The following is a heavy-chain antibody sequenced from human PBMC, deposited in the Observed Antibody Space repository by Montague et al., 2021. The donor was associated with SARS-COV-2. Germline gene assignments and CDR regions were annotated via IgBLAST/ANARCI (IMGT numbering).Heavy chain of an antibody. D-gene: IGHD3-3*01. V-gene: IGHV3-48*03. CDR1: GFTFSSYE. CDR2: ISSSGSTI. J-gene: IGHJ6*02. Sequence: SLRLSCAASGFTFSSYEMNWVRQAPGKGLEWVSYISSSGSTIYYADSVKGRFTISRDNAKNSLYLQMNSLRAEDTAVYYCAREPRETGSGWYYDFWSGYSLPRGYYYYGMDVWGQGTTVTVSS. CDR3: AREPRETGSGWYYDFWSGYSLPRGYYYYGMDV.